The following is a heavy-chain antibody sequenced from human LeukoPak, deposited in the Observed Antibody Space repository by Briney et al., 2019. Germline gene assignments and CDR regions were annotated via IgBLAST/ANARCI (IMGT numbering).Heavy chain of an antibody. Sequence: SGTLSLTCAVSGGSILSTNWWSWVRQPPGKGLEWIGEVHLSGASNYNPSLKSRVSMSIDKSRNHLSLELTSVTAADTAIYYCARESGAFSPFGFWGQGALVTVSS. CDR1: GGSILSTNW. CDR2: VHLSGAS. D-gene: IGHD1-26*01. J-gene: IGHJ4*02. V-gene: IGHV4-4*02. CDR3: ARESGAFSPFGF.